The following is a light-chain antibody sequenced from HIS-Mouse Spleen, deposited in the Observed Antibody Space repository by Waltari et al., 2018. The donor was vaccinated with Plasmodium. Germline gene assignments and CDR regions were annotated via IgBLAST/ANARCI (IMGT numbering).Light chain of an antibody. V-gene: IGLV2-23*03. Sequence: QSALTQPASVSGSPGQSITISCTGTSSDVGSYNLVSWYQQHPGNAPNLMIYEGSKRPSGVSNRFSGSKSGNTASLTISGLQAEDEADYYCCSYAGSSTFVFGGGTKLTVL. J-gene: IGLJ3*02. CDR2: EGS. CDR3: CSYAGSSTFV. CDR1: SSDVGSYNL.